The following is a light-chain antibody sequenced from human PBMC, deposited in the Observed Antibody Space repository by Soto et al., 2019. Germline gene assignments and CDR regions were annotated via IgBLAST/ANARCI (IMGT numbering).Light chain of an antibody. CDR1: SSDVGGYNY. CDR2: DVS. CDR3: SSYARSNTLV. J-gene: IGLJ2*01. V-gene: IGLV2-14*03. Sequence: QSALTQPASVSGSPGQSITISCTGTSSDVGGYNYVSWYQQHPGKAPKLMIYDVSSRPSVVSIRFSGSKSGNTASLTISGLQADDEADYYCSSYARSNTLVFGGGTQLTVL.